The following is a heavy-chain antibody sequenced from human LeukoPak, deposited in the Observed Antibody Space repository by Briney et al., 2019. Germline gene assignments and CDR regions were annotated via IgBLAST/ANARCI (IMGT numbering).Heavy chain of an antibody. V-gene: IGHV5-51*01. D-gene: IGHD1-26*01. Sequence: GESLKISCQGSEYSFATYWIAWLRQMPGKGLEWMGIIYPSDSDTRYSPSFQGQVSISADKSIKTAYLQWSSLKASDTAMYYCARPLQGIVGATGFDYWGQGTLVTVSS. J-gene: IGHJ4*02. CDR1: EYSFATYW. CDR3: ARPLQGIVGATGFDY. CDR2: IYPSDSDT.